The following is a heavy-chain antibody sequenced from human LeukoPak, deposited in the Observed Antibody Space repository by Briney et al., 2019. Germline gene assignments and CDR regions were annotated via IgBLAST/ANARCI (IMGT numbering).Heavy chain of an antibody. CDR3: ARDPVYYFESSGYYVY. J-gene: IGHJ4*02. V-gene: IGHV3-48*01. CDR1: GFSFSSYS. Sequence: GGSLRLSCAASGFSFSSYSMNWVRQAPGKGLEWVSYISSDTSTIYYADSVKGRFTISRDNAKKSLYLQMNSLRAEDTAVYYCARDPVYYFESSGYYVYWGQGTLVTVSS. D-gene: IGHD3-22*01. CDR2: ISSDTSTI.